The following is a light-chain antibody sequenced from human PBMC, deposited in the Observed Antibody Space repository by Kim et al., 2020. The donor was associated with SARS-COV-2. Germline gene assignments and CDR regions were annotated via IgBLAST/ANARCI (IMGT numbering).Light chain of an antibody. CDR3: QSYDSSHHVV. J-gene: IGLJ2*01. CDR1: GSDIASNY. CDR2: EAN. Sequence: TVTISGSRTGSDIASNYVKWSQQRPGSAPPTVIYEANQRPSGFPDRFSASIATSSNSAPLPISGLQTEDEADYCCQSYDSSHHVVFGGGTHLTVL. V-gene: IGLV6-57*03.